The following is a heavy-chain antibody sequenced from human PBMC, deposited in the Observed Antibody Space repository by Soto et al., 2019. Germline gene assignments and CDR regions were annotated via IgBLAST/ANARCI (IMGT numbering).Heavy chain of an antibody. Sequence: GWSLRLSCAASGFTFSSYAMHWVRQAPGKGLEWVAVISYDGSNKYYADSVKGRVTISRDNSKNTLYLQMNSLRAEDTAGYYGPRETYWGQGTRVTVSA. CDR3: PRETY. V-gene: IGHV3-30-3*01. CDR2: ISYDGSNK. CDR1: GFTFSSYA. J-gene: IGHJ4*02.